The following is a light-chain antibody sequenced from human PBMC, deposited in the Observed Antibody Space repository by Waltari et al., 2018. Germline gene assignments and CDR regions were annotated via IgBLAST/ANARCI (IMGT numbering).Light chain of an antibody. CDR1: TSNLGAGHD. J-gene: IGLJ1*01. CDR3: QSYDSSLNIYV. CDR2: DDS. V-gene: IGLV1-40*01. Sequence: QSVLTPPPSVSGAPGQGVPISCPGSTSNLGAGHDLHWFQQLPGTAPKPLTHDDSNRPSGVPDRFSASKSGTSASLAITGLQADDEADYYCQSYDSSLNIYVFGTGTKVTVL.